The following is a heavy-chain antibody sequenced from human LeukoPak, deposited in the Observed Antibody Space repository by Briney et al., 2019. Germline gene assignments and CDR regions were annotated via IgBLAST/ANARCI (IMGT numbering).Heavy chain of an antibody. V-gene: IGHV3-23*01. CDR1: GFTFSSYG. J-gene: IGHJ4*02. CDR2: ISGSGGST. D-gene: IGHD3-22*01. CDR3: ARDRITMISGFDY. Sequence: GGSLRLSCAASGFTFSSYGMSWVRQAPGKGLEWVSAISGSGGSTYYADSVKGRFTISRDNSKNTLYLQMNSLRAEDTAVYYCARDRITMISGFDYWGQGTLVTASS.